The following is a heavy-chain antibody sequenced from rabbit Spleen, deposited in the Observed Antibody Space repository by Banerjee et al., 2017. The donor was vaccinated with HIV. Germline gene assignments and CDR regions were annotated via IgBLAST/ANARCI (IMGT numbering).Heavy chain of an antibody. CDR3: ARDLTDIIGWNFGW. V-gene: IGHV1S40*01. Sequence: QSLEESGGDLVKPGASLTLTCIASGVSFSGSSYMRWVRQAPGKGLEWIACIEGGSSTFTYFASWAKGRFTISKTSSTTVTLQMTSLTAADTATYFCARDLTDIIGWNFGWWGQGTLVTVS. J-gene: IGHJ3*01. D-gene: IGHD4-1*01. CDR2: IEGGSSTFT. CDR1: GVSFSGSSY.